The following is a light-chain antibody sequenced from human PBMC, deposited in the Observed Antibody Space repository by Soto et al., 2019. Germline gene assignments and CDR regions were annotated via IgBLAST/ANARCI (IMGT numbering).Light chain of an antibody. Sequence: QLVLTQSSSASASLGSSVKLTCTLSSGHSSYIIAWHQQQPGKAPRYLMKLEGSGSYNKGSGVPDRFSGSSSGADRYLTISNLQFEDEADYYCETWDSNLRKVFGGGTQLTVL. CDR2: LEGSGSY. V-gene: IGLV4-60*02. J-gene: IGLJ3*02. CDR1: SGHSSYI. CDR3: ETWDSNLRKV.